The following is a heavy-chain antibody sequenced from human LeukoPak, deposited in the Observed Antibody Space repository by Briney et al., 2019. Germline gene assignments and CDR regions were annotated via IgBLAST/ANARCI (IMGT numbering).Heavy chain of an antibody. CDR2: IKQDESEK. D-gene: IGHD3-22*01. CDR3: ARDLGQYYDTSDNWFDP. V-gene: IGHV3-7*01. CDR1: GFTFSNYW. Sequence: GGSLRLSCAASGFTFSNYWMTWVRQAPGKGLEWVANIKQDESEKYYVDSVKGRFTVSRDNAKNSLYLQMNSLRAEDTAVYYCARDLGQYYDTSDNWFDPWGQGTLVTVSS. J-gene: IGHJ5*02.